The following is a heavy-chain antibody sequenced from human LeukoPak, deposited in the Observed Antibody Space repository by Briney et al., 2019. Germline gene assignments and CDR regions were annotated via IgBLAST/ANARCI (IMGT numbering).Heavy chain of an antibody. J-gene: IGHJ6*03. Sequence: VKDSCKASGWTLIRYYMHAVGPATARGRACVGWMNYNRGGTHYAQKFKGRVTMTRDTSISTAYMELSRLKSDDTALYYCAREGGRAYCTNGVCYDYYYYYMDVWGKGTTVTVSS. CDR2: MNYNRGGT. D-gene: IGHD2-8*01. CDR3: AREGGRAYCTNGVCYDYYYYYMDV. V-gene: IGHV1-2*02. CDR1: GWTLIRYY.